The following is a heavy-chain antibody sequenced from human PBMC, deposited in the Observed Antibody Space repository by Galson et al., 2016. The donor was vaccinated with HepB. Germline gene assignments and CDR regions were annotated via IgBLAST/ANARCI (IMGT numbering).Heavy chain of an antibody. CDR1: GVSINSSDW. Sequence: ETLSLTCVVSGVSINSSDWWSWVRQSPEKGLEWIGEIYETGTASHNPSLTRRLTLSVDKSKNQFSLNLSDVTAADTAIYYCARVTLGPTRAKFDTWGQGTLVTVSS. CDR2: IYETGTA. V-gene: IGHV4/OR15-8*01. J-gene: IGHJ4*02. CDR3: ARVTLGPTRAKFDT. D-gene: IGHD1-26*01.